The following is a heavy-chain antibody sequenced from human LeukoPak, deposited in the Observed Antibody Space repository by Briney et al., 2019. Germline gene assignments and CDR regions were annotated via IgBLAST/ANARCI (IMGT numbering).Heavy chain of an antibody. J-gene: IGHJ4*02. Sequence: SETLSLTCTVSGGSITTYYWSWIRQSAGKGLEWIGRINTSGSTNYKPSLKSRVTISVDKSKNQFSLKLSSVTAADTAAYYCARGSCTSNSCYSIDYWGQGTLVTVSS. D-gene: IGHD2-2*01. V-gene: IGHV4-4*07. CDR3: ARGSCTSNSCYSIDY. CDR2: INTSGST. CDR1: GGSITTYY.